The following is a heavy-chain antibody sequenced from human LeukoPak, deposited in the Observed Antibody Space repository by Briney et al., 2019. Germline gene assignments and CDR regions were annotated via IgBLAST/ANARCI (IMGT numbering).Heavy chain of an antibody. CDR1: GYIFDRYD. V-gene: IGHV1-8*01. D-gene: IGHD6-25*01. CDR3: VRARYSSAWFDS. CDR2: MNPKTGNT. Sequence: ASVRVSCKASGYIFDRYDINWVRQATGKGLEWMGWMNPKTGNTGFAQTFQGRVSMTSDTPMTTAYMELNNLKSEDTAVYYCVRARYSSAWFDSWGHGALVIVSS. J-gene: IGHJ5*01.